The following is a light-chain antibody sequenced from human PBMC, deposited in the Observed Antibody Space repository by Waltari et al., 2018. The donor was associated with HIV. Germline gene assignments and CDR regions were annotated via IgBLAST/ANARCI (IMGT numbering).Light chain of an antibody. V-gene: IGKV1-27*01. Sequence: DIQMSQAPSSLSASVGDRVTITCRASRDISNDLAWYQKKSEEVPKLLMYAASALRSGVLSRFRGSASGTEFTLTINGLQPEDVGSYCCQNYVSVPVAFGQGTRLEI. J-gene: IGKJ5*01. CDR1: RDISND. CDR2: AAS. CDR3: QNYVSVPVA.